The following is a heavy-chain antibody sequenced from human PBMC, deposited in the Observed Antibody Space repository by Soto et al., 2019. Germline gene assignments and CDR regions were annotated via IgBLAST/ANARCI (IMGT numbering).Heavy chain of an antibody. CDR2: IYSGGNP. CDR1: GISVGGNY. D-gene: IGHD2-21*01. J-gene: IGHJ4*02. Sequence: EERLVQSGGGLVQPGGSLRLSCAASGISVGGNYMSWVRQAPGKGLELVSLIYSGGNPFYADSMKGRFTLSRDNSNNMLYLQMDSLRAEDTAVYYCARGPNSDCWGQGTLVIVSS. CDR3: ARGPNSDC. V-gene: IGHV3-53*01.